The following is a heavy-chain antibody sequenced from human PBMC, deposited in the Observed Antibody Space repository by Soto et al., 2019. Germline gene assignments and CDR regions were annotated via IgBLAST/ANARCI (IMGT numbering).Heavy chain of an antibody. Sequence: PSETLSLTCPVYGGSFSADCWNWTRQAPGNGLEWVGEIYPSGSTNYIPSLKSRVTISIDTSKNQFSLKLSSVTGADTAVYYCARRPRGRNYFLARYYYYGMDVWGQGTTVTVS. D-gene: IGHD1-7*01. CDR2: IYPSGST. V-gene: IGHV4-34*01. CDR1: GGSFSADC. J-gene: IGHJ6*02. CDR3: ARRPRGRNYFLARYYYYGMDV.